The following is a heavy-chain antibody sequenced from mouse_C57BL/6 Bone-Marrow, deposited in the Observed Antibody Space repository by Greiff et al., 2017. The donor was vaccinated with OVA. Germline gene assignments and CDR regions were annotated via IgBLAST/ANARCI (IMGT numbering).Heavy chain of an antibody. Sequence: QVQLQQSGPGLVQPSQSLSITCTVSGFSLTSYGVHWVRQSPGKGPEWLGVIWSGGSTDYNAAFISRLSISKDNSKSQVFFKMNSLQADDTAIYYCARKGSTYWYFDVWGTGTTVTVSS. CDR1: GFSLTSYG. J-gene: IGHJ1*03. CDR2: IWSGGST. D-gene: IGHD5-1*01. V-gene: IGHV2-2*01. CDR3: ARKGSTYWYFDV.